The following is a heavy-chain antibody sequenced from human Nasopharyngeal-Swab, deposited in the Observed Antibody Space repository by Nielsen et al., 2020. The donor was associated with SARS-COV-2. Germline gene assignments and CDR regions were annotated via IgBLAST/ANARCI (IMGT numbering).Heavy chain of an antibody. CDR2: IYYRGTT. D-gene: IGHD3-10*01. J-gene: IGHJ6*02. CDR3: AKHPDGRWFGELSYYYYGLDV. V-gene: IGHV4-39*01. Sequence: WIRQPPGKGLEWIASIYYRGTTYYNPSLESRLTISVDTSKNHFSLQLTSVTAADTAVYYCAKHPDGRWFGELSYYYYGLDVWGQGTTVTVSS.